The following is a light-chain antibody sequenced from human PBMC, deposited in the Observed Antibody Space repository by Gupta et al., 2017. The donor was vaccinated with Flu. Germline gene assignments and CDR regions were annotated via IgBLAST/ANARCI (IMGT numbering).Light chain of an antibody. CDR2: KAS. CDR3: QQYNTEPWT. J-gene: IGKJ1*01. CDR1: QSISSC. V-gene: IGKV1-5*03. Sequence: DVQMNLTPSTLSASIGDRVTVTCRASQSISSCLTWFQQRPGKAPKLLIYKASSLENGVPSRFSGSGSATEFTLTITSLQPDDSAIYYCQQYNTEPWTFGQGTKVDMK.